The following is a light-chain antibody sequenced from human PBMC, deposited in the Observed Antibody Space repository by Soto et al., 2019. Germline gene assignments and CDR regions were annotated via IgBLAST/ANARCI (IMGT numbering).Light chain of an antibody. Sequence: EIVLTQSPGTVSLSPGESATLSCRSSQSISRSDLAWYQHRPGQSPRLLIYGASTRATGIPARFSGSGAGTEFTLTITSLESEDFAVYYCQQYYTWPSFGQGTRLEIK. CDR3: QQYYTWPS. CDR1: QSISRSD. CDR2: GAS. V-gene: IGKV3-15*01. J-gene: IGKJ5*01.